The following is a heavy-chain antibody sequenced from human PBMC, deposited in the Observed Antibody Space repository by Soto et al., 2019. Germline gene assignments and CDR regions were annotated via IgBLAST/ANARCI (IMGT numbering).Heavy chain of an antibody. Sequence: PGGSLRLSCAASGFTFSRYAIHWVRQAPGKGLEYVSAIISNGGSTYYANSVKGRFTISRDNSKNTLYLQMGSLRAEDMAVYYCARQGSGSYYFDYWGQGTLVTVSS. D-gene: IGHD2-15*01. V-gene: IGHV3-64*01. J-gene: IGHJ4*02. CDR2: IISNGGST. CDR3: ARQGSGSYYFDY. CDR1: GFTFSRYA.